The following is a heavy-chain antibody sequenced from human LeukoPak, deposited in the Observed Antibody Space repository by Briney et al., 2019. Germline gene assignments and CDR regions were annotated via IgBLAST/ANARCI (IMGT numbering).Heavy chain of an antibody. Sequence: SVKVSCKASGGTFSSYAISWVRQAPGQGLGWMGGIIPIFGTANYAQKFQGRVTITADESTSTAYMELSSLRSEDTAVYYCVRELRGAPGHPFDYWGQGNLVTVSS. CDR3: VRELRGAPGHPFDY. CDR1: GGTFSSYA. CDR2: IIPIFGTA. D-gene: IGHD1-26*01. V-gene: IGHV1-69*13. J-gene: IGHJ4*02.